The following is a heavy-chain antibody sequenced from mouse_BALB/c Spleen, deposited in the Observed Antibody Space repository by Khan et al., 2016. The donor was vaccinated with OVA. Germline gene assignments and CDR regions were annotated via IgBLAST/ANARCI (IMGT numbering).Heavy chain of an antibody. D-gene: IGHD2-3*01. CDR1: GYSITSDYA. Sequence: EVQLQESGPGLVKPSQSLSLTCTVTGYSITSDYAWNWIRQFPGNKLEWMGYISSSGSTNYNPALKSRISITRDTSKNQFFLQLNSVTTEDTATYYCARDGSRYNYAMDYWGQGTSVTVPS. CDR2: ISSSGST. J-gene: IGHJ4*01. CDR3: ARDGSRYNYAMDY. V-gene: IGHV3-2*02.